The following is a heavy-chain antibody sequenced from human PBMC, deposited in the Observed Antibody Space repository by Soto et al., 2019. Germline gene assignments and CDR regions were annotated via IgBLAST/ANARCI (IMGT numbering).Heavy chain of an antibody. V-gene: IGHV3-30*03. CDR2: ISPDGGNK. CDR3: ASGCDRTIPTYSYYGIEL. D-gene: IGHD3-9*01. J-gene: IGHJ6*01. Sequence: GVSLSLSWVCSCLPFSKYVMHWVLQAPCRGLEWVAVISPDGGNKYYGGSVKGRFAVSRDNSKGSLSLQMNSLRVEDTATYYCASGCDRTIPTYSYYGIELSGQGTRVKLSS. CDR1: CLPFSKYV.